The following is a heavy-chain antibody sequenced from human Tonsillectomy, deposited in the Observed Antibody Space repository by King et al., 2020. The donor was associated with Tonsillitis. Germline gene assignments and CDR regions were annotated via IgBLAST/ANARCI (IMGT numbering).Heavy chain of an antibody. Sequence: QLQESGPGLVKPSETLSLTCTVSGGSISSDSYYWGWIRQPPGKGLEWIGSIDYSGTTYYNPSLKSRVIISVDTSKNQFSLKLSSVTAADTAVYYCARDPMTTVTPYYFDCWGQGTLVTVSS. J-gene: IGHJ4*02. D-gene: IGHD4-17*01. CDR1: GGSISSDSYY. CDR2: IDYSGTT. V-gene: IGHV4-39*07. CDR3: ARDPMTTVTPYYFDC.